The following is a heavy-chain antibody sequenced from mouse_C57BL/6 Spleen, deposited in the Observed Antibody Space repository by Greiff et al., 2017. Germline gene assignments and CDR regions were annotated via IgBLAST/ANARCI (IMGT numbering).Heavy chain of an antibody. CDR2: IYPGDGDT. CDR1: GYAFSSSW. J-gene: IGHJ1*03. V-gene: IGHV1-82*01. Sequence: VKLQESGPELVKPGASVKISCKASGYAFSSSWMNWVKQRPGKGLEWIGRIYPGDGDTNYNGKFKGKATLTADKSSSTAYMQLSSLTSEDSAVYFCARGDDYDWYFDVWGTGTTVTVSS. D-gene: IGHD2-4*01. CDR3: ARGDDYDWYFDV.